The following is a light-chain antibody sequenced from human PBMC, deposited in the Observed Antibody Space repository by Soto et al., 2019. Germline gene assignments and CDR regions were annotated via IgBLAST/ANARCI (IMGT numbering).Light chain of an antibody. CDR2: DAS. V-gene: IGKV1-13*02. CDR3: QQFNSFPLT. J-gene: IGKJ4*01. CDR1: QGISSA. Sequence: AVDLTQSPSSLSASVGDRVTITCRASQGISSALAWYQQKPGKAPKLLIYDASSLESGVPSRFSGSGSGTDFTLTISSPQPEDFATYCCQQFNSFPLTFGGGTKVDIK.